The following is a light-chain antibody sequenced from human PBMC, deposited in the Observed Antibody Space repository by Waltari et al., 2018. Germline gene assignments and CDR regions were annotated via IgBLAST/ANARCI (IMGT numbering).Light chain of an antibody. CDR2: GES. V-gene: IGKV1D-16*01. CDR1: PGISNW. Sequence: DIQMTQSPSSLSASVGDRVTITCRASPGISNWLAWYQQKPGKAPKSLLYGESNLQSGATSMFSGSGSGTDFTLTITNVQPEDFATYYCQQYDNYPITFGQGTRLEIK. CDR3: QQYDNYPIT. J-gene: IGKJ5*01.